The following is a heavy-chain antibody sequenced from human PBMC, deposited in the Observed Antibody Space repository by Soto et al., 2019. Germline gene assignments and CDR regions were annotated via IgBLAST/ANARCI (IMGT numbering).Heavy chain of an antibody. V-gene: IGHV3-15*07. J-gene: IGHJ6*02. Sequence: EVQLVESGGGLVPPGGSLRLSCAASGFTFSNAWMNWVRQAPGKGLEWVGLIKMKSEGATTHYAAPVNGRFTISRDDSKKPLYLQMSSLKTEDTAVYYCTTLGSHYYYHNFDVWGQGTTVTVSS. CDR1: GFTFSNAW. CDR2: IKMKSEGATT. CDR3: TTLGSHYYYHNFDV.